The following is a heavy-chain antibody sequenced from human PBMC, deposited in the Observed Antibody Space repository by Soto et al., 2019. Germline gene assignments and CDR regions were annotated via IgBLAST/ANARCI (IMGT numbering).Heavy chain of an antibody. J-gene: IGHJ4*02. CDR1: GYTFTGYY. CDR3: ARDSWNDMGLFDF. CDR2: INPNRDET. D-gene: IGHD1-1*01. Sequence: ASVKVSCKASGYTFTGYYIHWVRQAPGQGLEWMALINPNRDETNYEQKFQGRVNSTRDTSITTAYMERRRLRSEDTAVYYCARDSWNDMGLFDFWGQGTLVTVSS. V-gene: IGHV1-2*02.